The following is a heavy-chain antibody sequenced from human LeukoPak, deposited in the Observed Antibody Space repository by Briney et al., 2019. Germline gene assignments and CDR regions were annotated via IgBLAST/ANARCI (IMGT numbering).Heavy chain of an antibody. CDR2: IHKAGTES. CDR3: ARVGTWELQRVFDY. D-gene: IGHD1-26*01. Sequence: PGGSLRLSCAASGFTFTDYWMTWVRQVPGKGLEWVANIHKAGTESYYVDSVKGRFAISRDNAKNSLYLQLSSLRVDDTAVYYCARVGTWELQRVFDYWGQGTLVTVS. V-gene: IGHV3-7*01. J-gene: IGHJ4*02. CDR1: GFTFTDYW.